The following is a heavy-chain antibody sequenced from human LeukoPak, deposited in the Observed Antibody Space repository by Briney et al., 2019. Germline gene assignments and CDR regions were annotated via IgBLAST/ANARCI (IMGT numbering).Heavy chain of an antibody. J-gene: IGHJ5*02. D-gene: IGHD5-18*01. V-gene: IGHV3-23*01. Sequence: PGGSLRHSCAASGFTFSSYAMTWVRQAPGKGLEWVSAISGSGGSKYYADSVKGRFTISRDNSKNTLYLQMNSLRAEDTAVYFCASGKYRYGDNWFDPWGQGTLVTVSS. CDR3: ASGKYRYGDNWFDP. CDR2: ISGSGGSK. CDR1: GFTFSSYA.